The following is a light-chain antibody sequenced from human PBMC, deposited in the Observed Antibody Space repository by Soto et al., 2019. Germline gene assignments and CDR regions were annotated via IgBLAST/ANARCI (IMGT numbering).Light chain of an antibody. CDR3: HQFSFSHT. J-gene: IGKJ4*01. V-gene: IGKV1-5*03. CDR1: QSISNW. CDR2: KAS. Sequence: DIQMTQSPSTLSASVGDRVTITCRASQSISNWLAWYQQKPGNAPKLLIYKASTLESGVPSRFSGTGSGTEFTLTISSLQPDDFATYYCHQFSFSHTFGGGTKVEIK.